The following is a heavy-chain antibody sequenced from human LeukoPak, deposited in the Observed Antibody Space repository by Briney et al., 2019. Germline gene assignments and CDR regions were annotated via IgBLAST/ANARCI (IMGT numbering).Heavy chain of an antibody. J-gene: IGHJ5*02. Sequence: PGGSLRLSCAASGFTFSSYAMSWVRQAPGKGLEWVSAISGSGGSTYYADSVEGRFTISRDNSENTMYLQMNSLRSEDTAVYYCAKEAAHIVMATAMFDPWGQGTLVTVSS. D-gene: IGHD2-21*02. CDR1: GFTFSSYA. CDR3: AKEAAHIVMATAMFDP. V-gene: IGHV3-23*01. CDR2: ISGSGGST.